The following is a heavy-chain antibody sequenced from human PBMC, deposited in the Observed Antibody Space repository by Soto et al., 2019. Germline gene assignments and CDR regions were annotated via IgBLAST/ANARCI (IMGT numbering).Heavy chain of an antibody. J-gene: IGHJ4*02. V-gene: IGHV3-15*07. CDR2: IKSKTDGGTT. CDR1: GFTFSNAW. CDR3: TTDRRGGYCTNGVCFAFDY. Sequence: EVQLVESGGGLVKPGGSLRLSCAASGFTFSNAWMNWVRQAPGKGLEWVGRIKSKTDGGTTDYAAPVKGRFTISRDDSKNTLYLQMNSLNTEDTAVYYCTTDRRGGYCTNGVCFAFDYWGQGTLVTVSS. D-gene: IGHD2-8*01.